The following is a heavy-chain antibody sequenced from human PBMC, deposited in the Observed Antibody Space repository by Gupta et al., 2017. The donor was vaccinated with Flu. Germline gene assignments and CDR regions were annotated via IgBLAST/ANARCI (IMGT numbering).Heavy chain of an antibody. V-gene: IGHV3-7*01. CDR3: AREPEEGHCIGSSCYTFRFGLDV. CDR2: INQDGSEK. J-gene: IGHJ6*02. D-gene: IGHD2-2*02. Sequence: MSWVRQAPGKGLEWVANINQDGSEKYYVDSVRGRFTISRDNAKKSLSLQMSSLRGEDTAVYFCAREPEEGHCIGSSCYTFRFGLDVWGHGTTVTVSS.